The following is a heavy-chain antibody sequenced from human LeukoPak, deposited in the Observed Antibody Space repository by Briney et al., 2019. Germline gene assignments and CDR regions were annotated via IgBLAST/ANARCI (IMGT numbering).Heavy chain of an antibody. CDR3: ARAGRGWFGSMDV. J-gene: IGHJ6*02. CDR2: ISHDGSNI. V-gene: IGHV3-30*03. CDR1: GFTFYSYG. D-gene: IGHD3-10*01. Sequence: GGSLRLSCVASGFTFYSYGMHWVRQAPGKGLEWVAVISHDGSNIHYGDSVKGRFTISRDNSKNTLYLQMNSLRAEDTAVYYCARAGRGWFGSMDVWGQGTTVTVSS.